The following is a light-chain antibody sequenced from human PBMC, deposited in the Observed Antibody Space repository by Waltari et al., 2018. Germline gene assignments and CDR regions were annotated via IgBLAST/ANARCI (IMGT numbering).Light chain of an antibody. J-gene: IGLJ3*02. V-gene: IGLV1-47*01. CDR1: TSNIGNNY. CDR2: RNT. CDR3: QSYDNSLSGFWV. Sequence: QSVLTQPPSASGTPGQRVPISCSGGTSNIGNNYVYWYQQLPGTAPKLLIYRNTQRPSGVPDRFSGSKSGSSAALAITGLQAEDEAYYYCQSYDNSLSGFWVFGGGTKLTVL.